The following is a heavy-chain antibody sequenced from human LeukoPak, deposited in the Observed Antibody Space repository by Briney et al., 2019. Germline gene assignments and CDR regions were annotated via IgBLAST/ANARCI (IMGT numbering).Heavy chain of an antibody. CDR3: AKDSYSRGDH. CDR1: GLTFSSHW. Sequence: GGSLRLSCAASGLTFSSHWMSWVRQAPEKGLEWVANIKQDGSVKTYVDSVKGRFTISRDNAKNSLYLQMNSLRAEDTAVYYCAKDSYSRGDHWGQGTLVTVSS. D-gene: IGHD6-13*01. J-gene: IGHJ4*02. V-gene: IGHV3-7*01. CDR2: IKQDGSVK.